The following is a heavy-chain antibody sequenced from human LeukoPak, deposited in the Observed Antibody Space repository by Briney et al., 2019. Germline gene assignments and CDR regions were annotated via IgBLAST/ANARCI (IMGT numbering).Heavy chain of an antibody. Sequence: PSETLSLTCTVSGGSISSSSYYWGWIRQPPGKGLEWIGSIYYSGSTYYNPSLKSRVTISVDTSKNQFSLKLSSVTAADTAVYYCARANYYDRVDFDYWGQGTLVTVSS. CDR3: ARANYYDRVDFDY. V-gene: IGHV4-39*07. CDR2: IYYSGST. D-gene: IGHD3-22*01. CDR1: GGSISSSSYY. J-gene: IGHJ4*02.